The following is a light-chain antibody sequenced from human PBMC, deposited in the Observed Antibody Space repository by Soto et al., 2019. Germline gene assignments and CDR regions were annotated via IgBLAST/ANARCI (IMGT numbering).Light chain of an antibody. Sequence: EIVLTQSPGTLSWSPGERATLSCRASQSVSSSYLAWYQQKPGQTPRLLIYGASNRATGIPDRFSGSGSGTDFTLTISRLEPEDFAVYYCQQYGSSPPYTFGQGTKLEIK. V-gene: IGKV3-20*01. CDR1: QSVSSSY. J-gene: IGKJ2*01. CDR2: GAS. CDR3: QQYGSSPPYT.